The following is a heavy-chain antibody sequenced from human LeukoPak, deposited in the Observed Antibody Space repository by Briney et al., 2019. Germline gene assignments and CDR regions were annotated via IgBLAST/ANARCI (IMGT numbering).Heavy chain of an antibody. J-gene: IGHJ4*02. CDR1: GFTFSSYA. D-gene: IGHD5-24*01. V-gene: IGHV3-23*01. CDR2: ISGSGGSP. CDR3: AKVMEMATIWDY. Sequence: PGGSLSLSCAASGFTFSSYAMSWVRQAPGKGLEWVSAISGSGGSPYYAESVKGRFTISRDNSKSTLYLQMNSLRAEDTAVYYCAKVMEMATIWDYWGQGTLVTVSS.